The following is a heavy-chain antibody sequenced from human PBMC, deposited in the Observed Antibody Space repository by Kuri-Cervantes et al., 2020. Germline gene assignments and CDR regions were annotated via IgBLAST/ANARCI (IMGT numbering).Heavy chain of an antibody. D-gene: IGHD6-19*01. CDR3: ATRILGSSSGWGD. CDR2: IIPSGGST. V-gene: IGHV1-46*01. Sequence: ASVKVSCKASGYTFTSYCMHWVRQAPGQGLEWMGIIIPSGGSTSYAQKFQGRVTMTRDTSTSTVYMELSSLRSEDTAVYYCATRILGSSSGWGDWGQGTLVTVSS. J-gene: IGHJ4*02. CDR1: GYTFTSYC.